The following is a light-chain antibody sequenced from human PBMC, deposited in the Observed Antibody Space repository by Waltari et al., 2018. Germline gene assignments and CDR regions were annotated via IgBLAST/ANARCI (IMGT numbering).Light chain of an antibody. J-gene: IGKJ1*01. CDR2: GAS. CDR1: QSVGSRY. CDR3: QQYNNSPWT. Sequence: EIVLTQSPGTLSLSPGERATLSCRASQSVGSRYLDWYQQKAGQAPRLLISGASNRATGIPDRFSGSGSGTDFTLTISGLEPEDFAVYYCQQYNNSPWTFGQGTKVEIK. V-gene: IGKV3-20*01.